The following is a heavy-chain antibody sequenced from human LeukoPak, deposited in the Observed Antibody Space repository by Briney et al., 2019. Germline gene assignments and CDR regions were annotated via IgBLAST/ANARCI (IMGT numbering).Heavy chain of an antibody. D-gene: IGHD5-12*01. V-gene: IGHV4-61*01. J-gene: IGHJ4*02. CDR1: GGSVSSGSYH. CDR3: ARVSYSGYDFDY. CDR2: IYYSGST. Sequence: PSETLSLTCTVSGGSVSSGSYHWSWIRQPPGKGLEWIGYIYYSGSTNYNPSLKSRVTISVDTSKNQFSLKLSSVTAADTAVYYCARVSYSGYDFDYWGQGTLVTVSS.